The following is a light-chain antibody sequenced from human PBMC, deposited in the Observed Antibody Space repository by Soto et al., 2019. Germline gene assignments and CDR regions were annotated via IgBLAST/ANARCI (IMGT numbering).Light chain of an antibody. Sequence: DIQITQSPSSLYASVEDRVIITCRISQSISNHVNWYQQKPGKAPKLLIFAASSLQSGVPSRFRGSRSGPDFPLTISSLQPEDFATDYRKQSYSSRPAVAPGAKV. V-gene: IGKV1-39*01. CDR1: QSISNH. CDR3: KQSYSSRPA. J-gene: IGKJ1*01. CDR2: AAS.